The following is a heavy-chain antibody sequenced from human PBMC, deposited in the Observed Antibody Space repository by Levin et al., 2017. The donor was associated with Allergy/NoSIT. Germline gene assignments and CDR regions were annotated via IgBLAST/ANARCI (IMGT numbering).Heavy chain of an antibody. CDR3: ARQLGNFWSGYNYFDY. D-gene: IGHD3-3*01. CDR2: ISSSGSTI. V-gene: IGHV3-48*03. J-gene: IGHJ4*02. CDR1: GFTFSSYE. Sequence: PGGSLRLSCAASGFTFSSYEMNWVRQAPGKGLEWVSYISSSGSTIYYADSVKGRFTISRDNAKNSLYLQMNSLRAEATAVYYCARQLGNFWSGYNYFDYWGQGTLVTVSS.